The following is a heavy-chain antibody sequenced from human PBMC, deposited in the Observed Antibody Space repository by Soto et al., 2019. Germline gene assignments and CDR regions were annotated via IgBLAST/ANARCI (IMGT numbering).Heavy chain of an antibody. D-gene: IGHD2-15*01. CDR1: GYTFTSYA. J-gene: IGHJ3*02. CDR2: INAGNGNT. V-gene: IGHV1-3*01. Sequence: QVQLVQSGAEVKKPGASVKVSCKASGYTFTSYAMHWVRQAPGQRLEWMGWINAGNGNTKYSQKFQGRVTITRDTSASTAYMELSSLISEDTAVYYCARALGNIVVVVAATDDAFDIWGQGTMVTVSS. CDR3: ARALGNIVVVVAATDDAFDI.